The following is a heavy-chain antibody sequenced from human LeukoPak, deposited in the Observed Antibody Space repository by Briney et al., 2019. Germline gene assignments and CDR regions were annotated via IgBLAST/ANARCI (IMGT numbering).Heavy chain of an antibody. D-gene: IGHD2-2*01. CDR3: ARHREYSSNITCYPFDFDY. CDR1: GYSISSDYY. J-gene: IGHJ4*02. V-gene: IGHV4-38-2*02. Sequence: SETLSLTCTVSGYSISSDYYWGWIRQPPGKGLEWIGSIHHSGRTYYNPSLKSRVTISVDTSKNQFSLNLSSVTAADTAVYYCARHREYSSNITCYPFDFDYWGQGALVTVSS. CDR2: IHHSGRT.